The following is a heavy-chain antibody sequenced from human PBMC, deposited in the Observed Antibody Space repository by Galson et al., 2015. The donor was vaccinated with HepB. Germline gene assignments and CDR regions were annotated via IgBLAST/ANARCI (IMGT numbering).Heavy chain of an antibody. CDR1: GGSISTSHYY. Sequence: ETLSLTCNVSGGSISTSHYYWGWIRQSPGKGLEWIGSFNYIGSTHYNPSLKSRVTISADTSKNRFSLSLGSVTAADTALYYCASTLQYFDWLSQSTRNHDAFNVWGQGTVVTVSS. CDR2: FNYIGST. J-gene: IGHJ3*01. V-gene: IGHV4-39*01. D-gene: IGHD3-9*01. CDR3: ASTLQYFDWLSQSTRNHDAFNV.